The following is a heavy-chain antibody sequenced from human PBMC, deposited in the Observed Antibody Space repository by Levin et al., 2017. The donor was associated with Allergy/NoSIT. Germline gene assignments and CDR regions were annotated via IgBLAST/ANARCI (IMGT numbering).Heavy chain of an antibody. J-gene: IGHJ5*02. CDR3: ARGITGTVRWFDP. D-gene: IGHD1-7*01. Sequence: PSETLSLTCDVSGGSISSGGYSWSWIRQPPGKGLEWIGYIYHSGTTYYNPSLQSRVTISLDMSKNQFSLKLSSVTAADTAVYYCARGITGTVRWFDPWGQGTLVTVSS. CDR1: GGSISSGGYS. CDR2: IYHSGTT. V-gene: IGHV4-30-2*01.